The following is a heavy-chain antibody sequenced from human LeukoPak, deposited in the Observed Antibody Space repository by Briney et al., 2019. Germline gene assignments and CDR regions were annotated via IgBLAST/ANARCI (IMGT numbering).Heavy chain of an antibody. V-gene: IGHV4-34*01. D-gene: IGHD1-26*01. CDR3: ARVSGRLIDY. Sequence: ASETLSLTCAVYGGSFSGYYWSWIRQPPGKGLEWIGEINHSGTTNYNPSLKSRVTMSVDTSKNQFSLRLNSVTAADTAVYYCARVSGRLIDYWGQGTLVTVSS. CDR1: GGSFSGYY. J-gene: IGHJ4*02. CDR2: INHSGTT.